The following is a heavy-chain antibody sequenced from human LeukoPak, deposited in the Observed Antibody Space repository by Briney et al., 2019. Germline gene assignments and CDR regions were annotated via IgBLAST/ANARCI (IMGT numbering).Heavy chain of an antibody. CDR2: IIPIFGTA. J-gene: IGHJ4*02. Sequence: SVKVSCKASGGTFGSYAISWVRQAPGQGLEWMGRIIPIFGTANYAQKFQGRVTTTTDESTSTAYMELSSLRSEDTAVYYCARGYSSGWYGGVDYWGQGTLVTVSS. D-gene: IGHD6-19*01. CDR3: ARGYSSGWYGGVDY. V-gene: IGHV1-69*05. CDR1: GGTFGSYA.